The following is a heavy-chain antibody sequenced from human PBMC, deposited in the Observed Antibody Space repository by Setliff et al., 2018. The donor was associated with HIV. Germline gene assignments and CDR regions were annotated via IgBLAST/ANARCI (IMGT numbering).Heavy chain of an antibody. V-gene: IGHV1-8*02. CDR1: GYTFTSYD. CDR3: ARDLFRWAAAGPNYFDS. Sequence: GASVKVSCKASGYTFTSYDINWVRQATGQGLEWMGWMNPNSGNTGYAQKFQGRVTMTRNTSISTAYMELSSLRSDDTAIYYCARDLFRWAAAGPNYFDSWGQGTLVTV. J-gene: IGHJ4*02. D-gene: IGHD6-13*01. CDR2: MNPNSGNT.